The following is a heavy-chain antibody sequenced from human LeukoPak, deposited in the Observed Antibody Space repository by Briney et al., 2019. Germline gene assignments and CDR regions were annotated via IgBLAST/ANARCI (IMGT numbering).Heavy chain of an antibody. CDR1: GYTFTGYY. CDR2: INPNSGGT. D-gene: IGHD2-21*01. CDR3: ARGDSSRGYYYMDV. J-gene: IGHJ6*03. V-gene: IGHV1-2*02. Sequence: ASVKVSCKASGYTFTGYYMHWVRQAPGQGLEWMGWINPNSGGTNYAQKFQGRVTMTRDTSISTAYMELSRLRSDDTAVYYCARGDSSRGYYYMDVWGRGTTVTVSS.